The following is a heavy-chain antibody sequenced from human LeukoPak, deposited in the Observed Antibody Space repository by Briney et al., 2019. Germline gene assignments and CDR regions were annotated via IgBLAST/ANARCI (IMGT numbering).Heavy chain of an antibody. V-gene: IGHV3-23*01. CDR2: IIGSVVST. CDR3: AKGAYDYDEVGYFDY. CDR1: GFTFNNYA. D-gene: IGHD5-12*01. J-gene: IGHJ4*02. Sequence: GGSLRLSCAASGFTFNNYAMSWVRQSPGKGLEWVSTIIGSVVSTFYADSVKGRFTISRDTSKNTLYLQMNSLRAEDTAVYYCAKGAYDYDEVGYFDYWGQGTLVTVSS.